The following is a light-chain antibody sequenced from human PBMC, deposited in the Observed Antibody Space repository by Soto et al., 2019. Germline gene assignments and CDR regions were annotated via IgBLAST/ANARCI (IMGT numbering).Light chain of an antibody. CDR1: DSDVGGYNY. V-gene: IGLV2-14*01. CDR2: EVS. J-gene: IGLJ2*01. CDR3: NSYTSISFVV. Sequence: QSALTQPASVSGSPGQSITISCTGTDSDVGGYNYVSWYQQHPGKAPKLMIYEVSNRPSGVSNRFSGSKSGNTASLTISGLQTEDEADYFCNSYTSISFVVCGGGTKLTVL.